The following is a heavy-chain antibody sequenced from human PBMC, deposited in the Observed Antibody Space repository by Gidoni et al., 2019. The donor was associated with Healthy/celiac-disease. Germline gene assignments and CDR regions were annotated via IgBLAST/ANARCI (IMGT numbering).Heavy chain of an antibody. Sequence: VQLVQSGSEVKKPGSSVKVSCKASGGTFSSYAISGVRQATGQGLEWMGGIIPICGTANYAQKLQGRVTITADKSTSTAYMELSSMRSEDTAVYYCASWSGQYGDYSHYWGQGTLVTVSS. J-gene: IGHJ4*02. D-gene: IGHD4-17*01. CDR2: IIPICGTA. CDR1: GGTFSSYA. CDR3: ASWSGQYGDYSHY. V-gene: IGHV1-69*06.